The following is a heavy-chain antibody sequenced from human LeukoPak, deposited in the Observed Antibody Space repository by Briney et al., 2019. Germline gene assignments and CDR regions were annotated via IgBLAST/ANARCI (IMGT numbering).Heavy chain of an antibody. J-gene: IGHJ4*02. D-gene: IGHD1-14*01. CDR2: IYSGGAI. CDR1: GFAVDSNY. V-gene: IGHV3-53*01. Sequence: GGSLRLSCVASGFAVDSNYMSWVRQAPGKGLEWVSLIYSGGAIRYADSVKGRFTISRDSSKNTLFLQMNDLTVEDTARYYCAGRPGNWGQGILVTVSS. CDR3: AGRPGN.